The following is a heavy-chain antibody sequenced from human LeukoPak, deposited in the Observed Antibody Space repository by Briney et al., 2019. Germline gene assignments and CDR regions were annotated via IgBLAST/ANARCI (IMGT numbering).Heavy chain of an antibody. J-gene: IGHJ4*02. CDR3: ATGRDPYKTGH. CDR1: GGSITSYY. V-gene: IGHV4-59*01. D-gene: IGHD5-24*01. CDR2: IYYSGNT. Sequence: SETLSLTCTVSGGSITSYYWSWIRQPPGKGLEWIGYIYYSGNTDYNPSLKSRVTISVDTSKSQFSLKLSSLAAADTAVYYCATGRDPYKTGHWGQGTLVTVSS.